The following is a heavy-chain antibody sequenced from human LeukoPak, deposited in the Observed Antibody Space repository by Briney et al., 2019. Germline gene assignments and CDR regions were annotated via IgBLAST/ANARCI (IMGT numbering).Heavy chain of an antibody. V-gene: IGHV3-7*03. CDR1: GFTFSNVW. CDR2: IRQDGSEK. Sequence: GGSLRLSCAASGFTFSNVWMSWVRQAPGKGLEWVANIRQDGSEKNYVDSVKGRFTISRDNAKNSLYLQMNSLRVEDTAVYYCGRYGQVPIDWGQGTLVTVSS. J-gene: IGHJ4*02. CDR3: GRYGQVPID. D-gene: IGHD3-10*01.